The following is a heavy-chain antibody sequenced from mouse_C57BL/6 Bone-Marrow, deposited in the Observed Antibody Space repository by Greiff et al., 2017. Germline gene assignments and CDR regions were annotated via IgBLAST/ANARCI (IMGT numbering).Heavy chain of an antibody. CDR3: TTHDGYSYYFDY. Sequence: VQLQQSGAEHVRPGASVKLSCTASGFNIKDDYMHWVKQRPEQGLEWIGWIDPENGDTEYASKFQGKATITADTSSNTAYLQLSSLTSEDTAVYYCTTHDGYSYYFDYWGQGTTLTVSS. J-gene: IGHJ2*01. CDR2: IDPENGDT. D-gene: IGHD2-3*01. CDR1: GFNIKDDY. V-gene: IGHV14-4*01.